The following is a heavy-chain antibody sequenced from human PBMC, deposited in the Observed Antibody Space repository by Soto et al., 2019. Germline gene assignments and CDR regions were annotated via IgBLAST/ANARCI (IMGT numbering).Heavy chain of an antibody. CDR2: IKQDGSEK. V-gene: IGHV3-7*05. D-gene: IGHD3-9*01. J-gene: IGHJ4*02. CDR1: GFTFGSYW. CDR3: ATYGYDILSGYADPFDY. Sequence: PGGSLRLSCAASGFTFGSYWMSWVRQAPGKGLEWVANIKQDGSEKYYVDSVKGRFTISRDNAKNSLYLQMNSLRAEDTAVYYCATYGYDILSGYADPFDYWGQGTLVTVSS.